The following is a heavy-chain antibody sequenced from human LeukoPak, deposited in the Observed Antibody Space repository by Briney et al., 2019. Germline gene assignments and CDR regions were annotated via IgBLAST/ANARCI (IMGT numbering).Heavy chain of an antibody. CDR1: GFTFSSYS. CDR3: ARIAYLDEGMDV. V-gene: IGHV3-48*04. Sequence: GGSLRLSCAASGFTFSSYSMNWVRQAPGKGLEWVSYISSSSSTIYYADSVKGRFTISRDNAKNSLYLQMNSLRAEETAVYYCARIAYLDEGMDVWGRGTTVTVSS. J-gene: IGHJ6*03. CDR2: ISSSSSTI. D-gene: IGHD2-21*01.